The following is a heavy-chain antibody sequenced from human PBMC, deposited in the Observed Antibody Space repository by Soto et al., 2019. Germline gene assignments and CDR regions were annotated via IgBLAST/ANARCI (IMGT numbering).Heavy chain of an antibody. V-gene: IGHV4-34*01. J-gene: IGHJ1*01. CDR2: INHSGST. Sequence: SETLSLTCRVSGGSFSGYYWSWIRQPPAKGLECIGEINHSGSTNYNPSLNSRVTITQDTSRNLGPLNVSSVTAADTAVYYCARGRRGYHFWSGYSSWANGTLVAVS. D-gene: IGHD3-3*01. CDR1: GGSFSGYY. CDR3: ARGRRGYHFWSGYSS.